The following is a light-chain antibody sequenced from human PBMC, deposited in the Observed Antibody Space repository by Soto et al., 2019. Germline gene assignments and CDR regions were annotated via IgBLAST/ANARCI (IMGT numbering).Light chain of an antibody. Sequence: QSVLTQPASVSGSPGQSITISCTGTSSDVGSYNLVSWYQQHPGKAPKLMIYEGSKRPSGVSNRFSGSKSGNTASLTISGLQAGDEADYYCCSYAGSSTSYVFGTGTKLTVL. CDR1: SSDVGSYNL. CDR3: CSYAGSSTSYV. J-gene: IGLJ1*01. V-gene: IGLV2-23*01. CDR2: EGS.